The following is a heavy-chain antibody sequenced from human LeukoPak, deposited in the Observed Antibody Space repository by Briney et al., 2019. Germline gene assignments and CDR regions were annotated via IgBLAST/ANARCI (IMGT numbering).Heavy chain of an antibody. J-gene: IGHJ5*02. D-gene: IGHD3-10*01. Sequence: ASVKVSCKASGYTFTSYAMNWVRQAPGQGLEWMGWINTNTGNPTYAQGFTGRFVFSLDTSVSTAYLQISSLKAEDTAVYYCARDRRTMVRGVILWFDPWGQGTLVTVSS. CDR3: ARDRRTMVRGVILWFDP. CDR2: INTNTGNP. V-gene: IGHV7-4-1*02. CDR1: GYTFTSYA.